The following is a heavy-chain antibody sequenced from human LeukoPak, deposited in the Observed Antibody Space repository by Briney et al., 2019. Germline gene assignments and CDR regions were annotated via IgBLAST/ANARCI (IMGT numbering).Heavy chain of an antibody. D-gene: IGHD3-3*01. CDR2: ISNSGST. V-gene: IGHV4-59*12. J-gene: IGHJ5*02. CDR1: GASISSYY. CDR3: ARDGFPNWFDP. Sequence: PSETLSLTCAVSGASISSYYWSWIRQPPGKGLEWIGYISNSGSTYNNPSLKSRGTLAVDKSNNQFSLKLNSVTAADTAVYYCARDGFPNWFDPWGQGTLVTVSS.